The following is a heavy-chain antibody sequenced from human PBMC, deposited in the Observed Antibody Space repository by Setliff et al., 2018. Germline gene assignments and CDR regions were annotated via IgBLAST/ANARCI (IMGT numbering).Heavy chain of an antibody. D-gene: IGHD6-13*01. Sequence: PGGSLRLSCAASGFTFSDHYIDWVRQAPGKGLEWVSYISASSANIQYADSVRGRFTVSRDNARNSLYLQMNSLRGDDAAVYYCASDPSYASSLYYYLEVWGKGTTVTVS. J-gene: IGHJ6*03. V-gene: IGHV3-11*06. CDR3: ASDPSYASSLYYYLEV. CDR2: ISASSANI. CDR1: GFTFSDHY.